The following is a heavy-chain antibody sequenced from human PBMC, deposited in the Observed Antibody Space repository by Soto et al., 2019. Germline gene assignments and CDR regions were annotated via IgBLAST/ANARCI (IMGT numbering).Heavy chain of an antibody. CDR2: INPYSGNT. V-gene: IGHV1-18*01. J-gene: IGHJ4*03. D-gene: IGHD5-12*01. Sequence: QVQLVQSGDEVRKPGSSVKVSCKASGYIFVNYGIAWVRQAPGQGLEWMGWINPYSGNTHYASKVQGRITMTTDTXXSTDYMDLWSMTSDETVVYYSSIVDKYVTPAPSYFRGQGTMITLS. CDR3: SIVDKYVTPAPSYF. CDR1: GYIFVNYG.